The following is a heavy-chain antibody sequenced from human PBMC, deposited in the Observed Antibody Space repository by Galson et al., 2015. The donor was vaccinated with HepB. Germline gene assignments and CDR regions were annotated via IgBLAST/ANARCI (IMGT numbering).Heavy chain of an antibody. D-gene: IGHD3-22*01. J-gene: IGHJ5*02. CDR1: GFTFASSA. CDR3: AADDPHITMLGRGWFDP. Sequence: SVKVSCKASGFTFASSAVQWVRQARGQRLEWIGWIVVGSGNTNYAQKFQERVTITRDMSTSTAYMELSSLRSEETAVYYCAADDPHITMLGRGWFDPWGQGTLVTVSS. CDR2: IVVGSGNT. V-gene: IGHV1-58*01.